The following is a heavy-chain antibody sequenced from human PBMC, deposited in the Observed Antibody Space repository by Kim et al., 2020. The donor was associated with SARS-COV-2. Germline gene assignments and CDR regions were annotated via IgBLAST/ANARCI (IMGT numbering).Heavy chain of an antibody. Sequence: ASVKFSCKASGYTFTSSDINWGRQATGQGLEWMGWMNPNSGNTGYAQKFQGRVTMTRNTSISTAYMELSSLRSEDTAVYYGARGSSLLWFGELLPYYYYGMDVLGQGTTVTVSS. CDR2: MNPNSGNT. J-gene: IGHJ6*02. CDR1: GYTFTSSD. V-gene: IGHV1-8*01. D-gene: IGHD3-10*01. CDR3: ARGSSLLWFGELLPYYYYGMDV.